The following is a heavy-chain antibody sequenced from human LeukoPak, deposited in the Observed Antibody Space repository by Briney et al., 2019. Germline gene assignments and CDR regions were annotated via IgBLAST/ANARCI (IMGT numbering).Heavy chain of an antibody. Sequence: PSETLSLTCTVSGGSISSISYYWGWIRQPPGKGLEWMGSIYYSGSTYYNPSLKSRVTISVDTSKNQFSLKLSSVTAADTAVYYCARRPDYGDYYFDYWGQGTLVTVSS. CDR3: ARRPDYGDYYFDY. D-gene: IGHD4-17*01. CDR2: IYYSGST. V-gene: IGHV4-39*01. J-gene: IGHJ4*02. CDR1: GGSISSISYY.